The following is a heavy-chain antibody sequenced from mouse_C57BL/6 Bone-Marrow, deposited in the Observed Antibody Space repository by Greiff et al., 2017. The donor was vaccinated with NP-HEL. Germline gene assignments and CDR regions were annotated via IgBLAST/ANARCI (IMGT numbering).Heavy chain of an antibody. V-gene: IGHV1-82*01. Sequence: VQVVDSGPELVKPGASVKISCKASGYAFSSSWMNWVKQRPGTGLEWIGRIYPGDGDTNYNGKFKGKATLTADKSSSTAYMQLSSLTSEDSAVYFCAREIYKGYFDVWGTGTTVTVSS. CDR3: AREIYKGYFDV. J-gene: IGHJ1*03. CDR1: GYAFSSSW. D-gene: IGHD1-3*01. CDR2: IYPGDGDT.